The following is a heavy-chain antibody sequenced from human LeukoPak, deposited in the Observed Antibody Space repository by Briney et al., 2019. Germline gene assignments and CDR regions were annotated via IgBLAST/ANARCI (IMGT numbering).Heavy chain of an antibody. J-gene: IGHJ6*02. CDR1: GFTFSSYG. CDR2: ISYDGSNK. CDR3: AKVGDCSSISCYLYYYYGMDV. D-gene: IGHD2-2*01. Sequence: PGRSLRLSCAASGFTFSSYGMHWVRQAPGKGLEWVAVISYDGSNKYYADSVKGRFTISRDNSKNTLYLQMNSLRAEDTAVYYCAKVGDCSSISCYLYYYYGMDVWGQGTTVTVSS. V-gene: IGHV3-30*18.